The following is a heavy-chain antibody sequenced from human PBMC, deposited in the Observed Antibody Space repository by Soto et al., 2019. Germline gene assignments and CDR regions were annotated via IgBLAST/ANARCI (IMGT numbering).Heavy chain of an antibody. CDR2: IGXTXXXT. V-gene: IGHV3-23*01. Sequence: EVQLLESGGGVEQPGGSLGLSCTTSGFTLSSSAMSWARQAPGRGLEWVSVIGXTXXXTYYADSXRGRXTIXRDXXXXXXXXXXXXXXXXXXXXXXXXXXKQGSDWFDPWGQGTLVTVSS. J-gene: IGHJ5*02. CDR1: GFTLSSSA. CDR3: XXXKQGSDWFDP.